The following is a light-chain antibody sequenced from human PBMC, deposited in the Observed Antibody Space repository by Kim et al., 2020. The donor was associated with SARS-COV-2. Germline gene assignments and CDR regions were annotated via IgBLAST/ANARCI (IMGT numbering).Light chain of an antibody. J-gene: IGKJ1*01. CDR3: QQYGNSVPWT. CDR1: ESVTSTY. CDR2: DIS. V-gene: IGKV3-20*01. Sequence: EVVMTQYPGILSLSPGERATLSCRASESVTSTYLAWYQQKPGQAPRLLIYDISTRAAGIPDRFSGSGSGTDFTLTINRLKPGDFAVYYCQQYGNSVPWTFGQGTKVDIK.